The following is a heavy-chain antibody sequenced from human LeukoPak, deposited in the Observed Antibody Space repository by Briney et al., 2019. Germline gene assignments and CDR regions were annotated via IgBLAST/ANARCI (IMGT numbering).Heavy chain of an antibody. CDR2: IYYRGST. CDR1: GGSVSSGSYY. CDR3: ARSRSGYSYDHAAFEI. Sequence: PSETLSLTCTVSGGSVSSGSYYWSWIRQPPGKGLEWIGYIYYRGSTTYNPSLRSRVTISVDTSRNQFSLKLSSVTAADTAVYYCARSRSGYSYDHAAFEIWGQGTLVTVSS. V-gene: IGHV4-61*01. D-gene: IGHD5-18*01. J-gene: IGHJ3*02.